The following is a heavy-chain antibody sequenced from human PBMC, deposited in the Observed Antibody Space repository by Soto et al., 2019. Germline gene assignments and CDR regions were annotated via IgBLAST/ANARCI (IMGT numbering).Heavy chain of an antibody. Sequence: QVQLQESGPGLVRPSQTLSLTCTVSGGSINSRGYYWTWIRQHPGKGLAWIGNIHYSGSIHFIPSLKSGLTLFVDTSENQFTLKLTSVTAAHTAVYYCARQSKSTGYFYGGFEPWCQGTLVTVPS. J-gene: IGHJ5*02. CDR3: ARQSKSTGYFYGGFEP. CDR1: GGSINSRGYY. CDR2: IHYSGSI. V-gene: IGHV4-31*03. D-gene: IGHD3-9*01.